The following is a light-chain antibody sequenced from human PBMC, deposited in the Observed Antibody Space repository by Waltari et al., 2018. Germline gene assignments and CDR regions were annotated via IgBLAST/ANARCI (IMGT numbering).Light chain of an antibody. CDR1: RSVTNM. J-gene: IGKJ1*01. V-gene: IGKV3-11*01. Sequence: EIVMTQSPATLSGSPGEGVTLPCRASRSVTNMLAWYQQNPGQAPRLLMYDASTRAAGIPARFSGSGSGTDFTLTISSLEPEDFAVYYCQQRSNWPTWTFGQGTKVEIK. CDR2: DAS. CDR3: QQRSNWPTWT.